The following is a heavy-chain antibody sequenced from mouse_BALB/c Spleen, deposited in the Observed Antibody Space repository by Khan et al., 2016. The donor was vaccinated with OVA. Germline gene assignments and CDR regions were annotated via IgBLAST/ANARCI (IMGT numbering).Heavy chain of an antibody. CDR1: GYSFTNYI. J-gene: IGHJ3*01. Sequence: VQLQQSGPELVKPGASVKMSCKASGYSFTNYIIHWVKQKPGQGLEWIGYINPYNDGAKYNEKFKGKATLTSDKSSSSAYMERSGLTSEDSAVYYCARDYGRSFWFAYWGQGTLVTVSA. CDR2: INPYNDGA. CDR3: ARDYGRSFWFAY. V-gene: IGHV1S136*01. D-gene: IGHD1-1*01.